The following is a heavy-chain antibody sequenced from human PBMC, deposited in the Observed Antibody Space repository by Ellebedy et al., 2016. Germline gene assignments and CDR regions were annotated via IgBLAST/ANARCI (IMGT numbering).Heavy chain of an antibody. Sequence: SETLSLTXTVSGGSINSGSYYWSWIRQLPGKGLEWIGYLYYRGSTYYNASLRGRVTISVDTSKNQFSLKMSTVTAADTAVYYCARDGGESTVNYFNRYYFEYWGQGTLVTVSS. D-gene: IGHD3-16*01. J-gene: IGHJ4*02. CDR1: GGSINSGSYY. V-gene: IGHV4-31*02. CDR3: ARDGGESTVNYFNRYYFEY. CDR2: LYYRGST.